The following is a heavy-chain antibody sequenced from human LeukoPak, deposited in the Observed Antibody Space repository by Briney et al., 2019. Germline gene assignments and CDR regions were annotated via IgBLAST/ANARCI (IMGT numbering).Heavy chain of an antibody. D-gene: IGHD1-26*01. Sequence: GGSLRLSCAASGFTFSSYGMTWVRQAPGKGLEWVSYISSSSSTIYYADSVKGRFTISRDNAKNSLYLQLNGLRAEDTAVYYCARSLVVGATYPYHWGQGTLVTVSS. V-gene: IGHV3-48*01. CDR3: ARSLVVGATYPYH. J-gene: IGHJ5*02. CDR1: GFTFSSYG. CDR2: ISSSSSTI.